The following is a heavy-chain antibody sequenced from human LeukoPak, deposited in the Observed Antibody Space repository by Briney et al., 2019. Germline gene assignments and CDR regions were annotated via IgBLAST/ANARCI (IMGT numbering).Heavy chain of an antibody. V-gene: IGHV4-34*01. CDR2: INHSGST. Sequence: SETLSLTCAVYGGSFSGYCWSWIRQPPGKGLEWIGEINHSGSTNYNPSLKSRVTISVDTSKNQFSLKLSSVTAADTAVYYCARIGSWYAFDIWGQGTMVTVSS. CDR1: GGSFSGYC. D-gene: IGHD6-13*01. CDR3: ARIGSWYAFDI. J-gene: IGHJ3*02.